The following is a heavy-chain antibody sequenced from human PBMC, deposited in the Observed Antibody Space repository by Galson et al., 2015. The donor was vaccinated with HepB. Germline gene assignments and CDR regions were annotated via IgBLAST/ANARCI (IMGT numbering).Heavy chain of an antibody. D-gene: IGHD6-13*01. V-gene: IGHV3-30-3*01. Sequence: SLRLSCAASGFTFSSYAMHWVRQAPGKGLEWVAVISYDGSNKYYADSVKGRFTISRDNSKNTLYLQMYSLRAEDTAVYYCARVSSSWYLGVGYWGQGTLVTVSS. J-gene: IGHJ4*02. CDR1: GFTFSSYA. CDR3: ARVSSSWYLGVGY. CDR2: ISYDGSNK.